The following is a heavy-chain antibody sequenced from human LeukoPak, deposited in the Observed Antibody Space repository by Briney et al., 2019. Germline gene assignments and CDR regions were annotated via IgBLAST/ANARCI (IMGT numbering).Heavy chain of an antibody. V-gene: IGHV3-64*01. Sequence: GGSLRLSCAASGFTFSSYGMHWVRQAPGKGLEYVSAISSNGGSTYYANSVKGRFTISRDNSKNTLYLQMGSLRAEDMAVYYCARGSGTHYYHYSMDVWGQGTTVTVSS. CDR3: ARGSGTHYYHYSMDV. D-gene: IGHD3-10*01. CDR2: ISSNGGST. CDR1: GFTFSSYG. J-gene: IGHJ6*02.